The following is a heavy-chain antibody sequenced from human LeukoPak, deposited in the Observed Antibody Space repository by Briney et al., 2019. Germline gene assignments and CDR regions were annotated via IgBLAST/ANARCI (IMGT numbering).Heavy chain of an antibody. CDR1: GYSFTTYW. J-gene: IGHJ3*02. Sequence: GESLKISCKGSGYSFTTYWIGWVRQMSGKGLEWMGIIYPGDSDTRYSPSFQGQVTISADKSISTAYLQWSSPKASDTAMYYCATGLAYCGGDCYPGDALDIWGQGTMVTVSS. V-gene: IGHV5-51*01. D-gene: IGHD2-21*02. CDR2: IYPGDSDT. CDR3: ATGLAYCGGDCYPGDALDI.